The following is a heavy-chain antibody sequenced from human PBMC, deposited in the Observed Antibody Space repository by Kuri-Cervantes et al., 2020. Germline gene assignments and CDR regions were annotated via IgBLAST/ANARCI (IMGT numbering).Heavy chain of an antibody. CDR1: GGSISSYY. CDR2: INHSGST. D-gene: IGHD6-19*01. CDR3: ARGRPKRSYSSGWYVGY. Sequence: SETLSLTCTVSGGSISSYYWSWIRQPPGKGLERIGEINHSGSTNYNPSLKSRVTISIDTSKNQFSLKLSSVTAADTAVYYCARGRPKRSYSSGWYVGYWGQGTPVTVSS. J-gene: IGHJ4*02. V-gene: IGHV4-34*01.